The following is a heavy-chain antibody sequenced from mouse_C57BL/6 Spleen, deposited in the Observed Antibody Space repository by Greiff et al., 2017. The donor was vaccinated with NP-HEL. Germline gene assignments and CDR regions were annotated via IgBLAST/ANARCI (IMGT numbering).Heavy chain of an antibody. CDR2: IYPGDGDT. CDR1: GYAFSSSW. Sequence: VKLQQSGPELVKPGASVKISCKASGYAFSSSWMNWVKQRPGKGLEWIGRIYPGDGDTNYNGKFKGKATLTADKSSSTAYMQLSSLTSEDSAVYFCARLDGYLYYFDYWGQGTTLTVSS. J-gene: IGHJ2*01. D-gene: IGHD2-3*01. V-gene: IGHV1-82*01. CDR3: ARLDGYLYYFDY.